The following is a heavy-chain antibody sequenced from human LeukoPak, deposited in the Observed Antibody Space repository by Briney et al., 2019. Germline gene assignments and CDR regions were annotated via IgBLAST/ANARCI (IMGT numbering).Heavy chain of an antibody. V-gene: IGHV1-69*05. CDR3: ARDGEYNSSPGIWFDP. CDR2: IIPIFGTA. CDR1: GGTFSSYA. D-gene: IGHD6-6*01. J-gene: IGHJ5*02. Sequence: ASVKVSCKAPGGTFSSYAISWVRQAPGQGLEWMGGIIPIFGTANYAQKFQGRVTITTDESTSTAYMELSSLRSEDTAVYYCARDGEYNSSPGIWFDPWGHGTLVTVFS.